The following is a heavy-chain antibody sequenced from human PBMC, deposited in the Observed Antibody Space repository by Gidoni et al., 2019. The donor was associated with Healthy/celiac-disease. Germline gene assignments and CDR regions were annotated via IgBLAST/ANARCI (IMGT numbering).Heavy chain of an antibody. J-gene: IGHJ4*02. D-gene: IGHD4-17*01. CDR1: GGTFSSYA. CDR3: ARVGDYGDFY. V-gene: IGHV1-69*04. Sequence: QVQLVQSGAEVKKHGSSVKVCCKASGGTFSSYAISWVRQAPGKGLEWMGRIIPILGIANYAQKFQGRVTITADKSTSTAYMELSSLRSEDTAVYYCARVGDYGDFYWGQGTLVTVSS. CDR2: IIPILGIA.